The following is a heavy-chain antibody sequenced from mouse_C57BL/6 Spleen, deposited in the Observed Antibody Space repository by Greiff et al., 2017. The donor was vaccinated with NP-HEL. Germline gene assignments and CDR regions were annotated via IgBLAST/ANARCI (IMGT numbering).Heavy chain of an antibody. V-gene: IGHV1-50*01. CDR1: GYTFTSYW. D-gene: IGHD1-1*01. CDR2: IDPSASSP. Sequence: QVQLQQPGAELVKPGASVKLSCKASGYTFTSYWMQWVKQRPGQGLEWIGEIDPSASSPNYNQKFKGKATLTVDTASSTAYMQLSSLTSEDSAVYDCARRDYGSSYGFAYWGQGTLVTVSA. J-gene: IGHJ3*01. CDR3: ARRDYGSSYGFAY.